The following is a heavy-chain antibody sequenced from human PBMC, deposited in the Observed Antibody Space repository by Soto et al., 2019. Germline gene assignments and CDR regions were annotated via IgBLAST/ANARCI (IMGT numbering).Heavy chain of an antibody. Sequence: SVKVSCKASGGTFSSYAISWVRQAPGQGLEWMGGIIPIFGTANYAQKFQGRVTITADESTSTAYMELSSLRSEDTAVYYCARRSYVFWSGYYTETYYYYYGMDVWGQGTTVTVSS. CDR3: ARRSYVFWSGYYTETYYYYYGMDV. CDR1: GGTFSSYA. V-gene: IGHV1-69*13. CDR2: IIPIFGTA. D-gene: IGHD3-3*01. J-gene: IGHJ6*02.